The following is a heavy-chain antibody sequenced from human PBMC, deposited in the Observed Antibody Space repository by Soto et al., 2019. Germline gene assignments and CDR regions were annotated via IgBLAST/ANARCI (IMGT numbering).Heavy chain of an antibody. V-gene: IGHV4-31*03. CDR1: GGSISSGGYY. CDR2: IYYSGST. CDR3: ASKVRRGYSYGPDGAFDI. Sequence: SETLSLTCTVSGGSISSGGYYWSWIRQHPGKGLEWIGYIYYSGSTYYNPSLKSRVTISVDTSKNQFSLKLSSVTAADTAVYYCASKVRRGYSYGPDGAFDIWGQGTMVTVSS. J-gene: IGHJ3*02. D-gene: IGHD5-18*01.